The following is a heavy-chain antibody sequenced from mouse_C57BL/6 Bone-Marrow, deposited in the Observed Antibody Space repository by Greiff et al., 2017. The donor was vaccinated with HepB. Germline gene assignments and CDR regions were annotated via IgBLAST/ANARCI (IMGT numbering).Heavy chain of an antibody. Sequence: DVQLVESGGDLVKPGGSLKLSCAASGFTFSSYGMSWVRQTPDKRLEWVATISSGGSYTYYPDSVKGRFTISRDNAKNTLYLQMSSLKSEDTAMYYCASLYYGKGGYFDVWGTGTTVTVSS. CDR1: GFTFSSYG. V-gene: IGHV5-6*01. CDR3: ASLYYGKGGYFDV. J-gene: IGHJ1*03. D-gene: IGHD2-1*01. CDR2: ISSGGSYT.